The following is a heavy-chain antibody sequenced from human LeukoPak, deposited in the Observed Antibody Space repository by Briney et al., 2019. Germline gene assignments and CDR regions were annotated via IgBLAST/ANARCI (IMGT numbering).Heavy chain of an antibody. D-gene: IGHD5-12*01. CDR3: ARVGYSGYDYDY. Sequence: PGGSLRLSCEASGFTFSSYAMSWVRQAPGKGLEWVSVISGSGDSTYYADSVEGRCTISRDNSKGALYLQMNSLRAEDTAVYYCARVGYSGYDYDYWGQGTLVTVSS. J-gene: IGHJ4*02. CDR1: GFTFSSYA. CDR2: ISGSGDST. V-gene: IGHV3-23*01.